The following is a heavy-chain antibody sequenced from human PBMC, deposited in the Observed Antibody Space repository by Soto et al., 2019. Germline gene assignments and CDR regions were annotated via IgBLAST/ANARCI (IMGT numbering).Heavy chain of an antibody. D-gene: IGHD3-3*01. CDR1: WGSIRSYY. CDR3: ARQYFDFWSGYQL. CDR2: IYYSGST. V-gene: IGHV4-59*08. Sequence: SETLSRTCTVSWGSIRSYYWGCIRQPPWKGLEWIVYIYYSGSTTYNPSLESRVTISIDTSKNMFSLKLNSVTAADTAVYFCARQYFDFWSGYQLWGQGTLVTVSS. J-gene: IGHJ4*02.